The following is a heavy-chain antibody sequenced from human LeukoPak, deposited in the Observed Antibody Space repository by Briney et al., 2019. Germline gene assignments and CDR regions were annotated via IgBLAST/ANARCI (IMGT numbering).Heavy chain of an antibody. D-gene: IGHD3-22*01. CDR2: IYSGGST. CDR1: GFTVSSNY. J-gene: IGHJ3*02. CDR3: ARDAVRRDSSGPDAFDI. V-gene: IGHV3-66*01. Sequence: GGSLRLSCAASGFTVSSNYMSWVRQAPGKGLEWVSVIYSGGSTYYADSVKGRFTISRDNSKNTLYLQMNSLRAEDTAVYYCARDAVRRDSSGPDAFDIWGQGTMVTVSS.